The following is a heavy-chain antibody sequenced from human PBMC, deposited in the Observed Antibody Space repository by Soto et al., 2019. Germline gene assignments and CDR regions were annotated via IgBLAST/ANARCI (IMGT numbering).Heavy chain of an antibody. J-gene: IGHJ4*02. CDR2: ISYDGSNK. CDR1: GFTFSSYA. V-gene: IGHV3-30-3*01. Sequence: QVQLVESGGGVVQPGRSLRLSCAASGFTFSSYAMHWVRQAPGKGLEWVAVISYDGSNKYYADSVKGRFTISRDNSKNTLYLQMNSVRAEDTAVYYCARDPVAYCGGDCRTFDYWGQGTLVTGSS. D-gene: IGHD2-21*02. CDR3: ARDPVAYCGGDCRTFDY.